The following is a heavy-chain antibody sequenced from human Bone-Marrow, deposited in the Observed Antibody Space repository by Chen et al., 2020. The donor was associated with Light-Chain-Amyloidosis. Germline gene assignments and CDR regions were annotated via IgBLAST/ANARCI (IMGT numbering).Heavy chain of an antibody. D-gene: IGHD7-27*01. CDR1: GDSITSSTDY. Sequence: QVQLQLSGPGLVKPSETLSLKCSVSGDSITSSTDYWGWIRQPPGKGLEYIASIYSSGSSYYKPSLKSRVTISVDTSKNQFSLRLTPATAADTAVYYCARDLNWGWTFGAFDIWGQGTMVTVSS. CDR2: IYSSGSS. J-gene: IGHJ3*02. CDR3: ARDLNWGWTFGAFDI. V-gene: IGHV4-39*07.